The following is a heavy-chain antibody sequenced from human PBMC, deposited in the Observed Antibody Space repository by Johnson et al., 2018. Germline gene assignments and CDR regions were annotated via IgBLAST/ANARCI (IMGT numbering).Heavy chain of an antibody. J-gene: IGHJ6*02. CDR2: ISYDGSTK. V-gene: IGHV3-30-3*01. Sequence: QVQLVESGGGVVQPGRSLRLSCAASGFTFSSYPMHWVRQAPGKGLEWVAVISYDGSTKYYADSVKGRFTISRDNSKNTLYLQMNSLRAEDTAVYYCARDGPIVVVPAAIHYYYYGMDVWGQGTTVTVSS. CDR1: GFTFSSYP. CDR3: ARDGPIVVVPAAIHYYYYGMDV. D-gene: IGHD2-2*02.